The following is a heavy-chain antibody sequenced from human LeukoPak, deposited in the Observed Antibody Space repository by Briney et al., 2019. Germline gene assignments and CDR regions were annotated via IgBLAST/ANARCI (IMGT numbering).Heavy chain of an antibody. CDR1: GYTFTAYY. Sequence: ASVKVSCTASGYTFTAYYMHWVRQAPGQGLEWMGWINPNSGGTNYAQKFQGRVTMTRDTSISTAYMELSRLKSDDTAVYYCARGYCSGGSCYHFESWGQGTLVTVSS. V-gene: IGHV1-2*02. CDR2: INPNSGGT. J-gene: IGHJ4*02. CDR3: ARGYCSGGSCYHFES. D-gene: IGHD2-15*01.